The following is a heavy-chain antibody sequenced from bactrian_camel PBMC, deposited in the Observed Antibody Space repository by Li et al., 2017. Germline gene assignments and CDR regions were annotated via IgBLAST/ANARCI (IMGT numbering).Heavy chain of an antibody. CDR2: INGDGTNT. Sequence: HVQLVESGGGLVQPGGSLRLSCATSGFTFTTNYMNWVRQAPGKGLEWVSSINGDGTNTVYLDSVKGRFTISRDNAKNTVYLQIDSLKPDDNAKYYCAARYQGGFGYGGLCTDVLADFPYWGQGTRVTVS. CDR3: AARYQGGFGYGGLCTDVLADFPY. CDR1: GFTFTTNY. D-gene: IGHD5*01. V-gene: IGHV3-2*01. J-gene: IGHJ6*01.